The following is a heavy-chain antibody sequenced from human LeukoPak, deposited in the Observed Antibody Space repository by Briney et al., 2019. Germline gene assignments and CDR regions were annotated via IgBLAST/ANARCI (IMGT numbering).Heavy chain of an antibody. CDR3: ARGTYYYGLDV. Sequence: ASVKVSFTASGYTFTDYYMHWVRQPPGQGLEWMGIITPSGGSTSYAQKFQGRVSMTRDSSTTTVYMELSSLRSEDTAVYYCARGTYYYGLDVWGQGNMVTVSS. V-gene: IGHV1-46*01. J-gene: IGHJ6*02. CDR1: GYTFTDYY. CDR2: ITPSGGST.